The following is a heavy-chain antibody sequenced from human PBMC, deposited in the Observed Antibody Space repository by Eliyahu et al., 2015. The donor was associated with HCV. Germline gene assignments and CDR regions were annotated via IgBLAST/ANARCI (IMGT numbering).Heavy chain of an antibody. Sequence: EVQLVESGGGLVQPGRSLRLSCAASGFTFDDFAMHWVRQAPGKGLEWVSGISWNSGSIGYADSVKGRFTISRDNAKNSLYLQMNSLRAEDTALYYCAKDKSEGSYGDLYYFDYWGQGTLVTVSS. CDR2: ISWNSGSI. J-gene: IGHJ4*02. CDR1: GFTFDDFA. D-gene: IGHD4-17*01. CDR3: AKDKSEGSYGDLYYFDY. V-gene: IGHV3-9*01.